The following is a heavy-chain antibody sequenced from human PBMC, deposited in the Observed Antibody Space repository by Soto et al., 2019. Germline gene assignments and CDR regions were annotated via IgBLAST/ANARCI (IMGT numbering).Heavy chain of an antibody. J-gene: IGHJ5*02. CDR3: ARGNPYYYDSSGWFDP. V-gene: IGHV4-59*01. Sequence: PSETLSLTCTVSGGSISSYYWSWIRQPPGKGLEWIGYIYYSGSTNYNPSLKSRVTISVDTSNNQFSLKLSSVTAADTAVYYCARGNPYYYDSSGWFDPWGQGTLVTVSS. CDR1: GGSISSYY. CDR2: IYYSGST. D-gene: IGHD3-22*01.